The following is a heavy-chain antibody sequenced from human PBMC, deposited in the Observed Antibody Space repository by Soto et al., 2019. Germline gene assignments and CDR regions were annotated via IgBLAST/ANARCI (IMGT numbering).Heavy chain of an antibody. J-gene: IGHJ3*02. D-gene: IGHD6-19*01. CDR2: IKQDGSEK. Sequence: GGSLRLSCAASGFTFSSYWMSWVRQAPGKGLEWVANIKQDGSEKYYVDSVKGRFTISRDNAKNSLYLQMNSLRAEDTAVYYCVSSGWTKDAFAIWGQGTMVTVSS. CDR1: GFTFSSYW. CDR3: VSSGWTKDAFAI. V-gene: IGHV3-7*01.